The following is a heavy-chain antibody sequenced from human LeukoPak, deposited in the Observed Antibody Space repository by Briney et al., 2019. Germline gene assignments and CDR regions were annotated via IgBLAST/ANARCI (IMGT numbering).Heavy chain of an antibody. J-gene: IGHJ4*02. V-gene: IGHV3-23*01. Sequence: GGSLRPSCAASGFTFSSYAMSWVRQAPGKGLEWVSAISGSGGSTYYADSVKGRFTISRDNSKNTLYLQMNSLRAEDTAVYYCAKARMGHVFLWFGELLYPAPPDDYWGQGTLVTVSS. CDR3: AKARMGHVFLWFGELLYPAPPDDY. D-gene: IGHD3-10*01. CDR1: GFTFSSYA. CDR2: ISGSGGST.